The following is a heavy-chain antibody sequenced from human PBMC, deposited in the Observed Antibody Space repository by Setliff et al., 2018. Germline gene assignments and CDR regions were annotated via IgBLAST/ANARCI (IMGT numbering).Heavy chain of an antibody. Sequence: ASVKVSCKTSGYTFTNYDINWVRQATGQGLEWMGWMNPNSGNTGYAQNFQDRVTFTRDTFAETAYMELRSLTSDDMAVYYCARGYCDGIGCPAPLYYFDSWGQGTLVTVSS. CDR3: ARGYCDGIGCPAPLYYFDS. V-gene: IGHV1-8*03. D-gene: IGHD2-21*01. CDR1: GYTFTNYD. J-gene: IGHJ4*02. CDR2: MNPNSGNT.